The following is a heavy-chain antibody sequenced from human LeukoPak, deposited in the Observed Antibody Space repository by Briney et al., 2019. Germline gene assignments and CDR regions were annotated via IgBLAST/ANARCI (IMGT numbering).Heavy chain of an antibody. CDR1: GFIFSTYA. CDR2: ISGSDGST. CDR3: AKVSVVVVIKALDY. J-gene: IGHJ4*02. V-gene: IGHV3-23*01. Sequence: GGSLRLSCAASGFIFSTYAMSWVRQAPGKGLEWVSVISGSDGSTYYADSVKGRFTISRDNSKNTLYLQVNSLRAEDTAVYYCAKVSVVVVIKALDYWGQGTLVTVSS. D-gene: IGHD3-22*01.